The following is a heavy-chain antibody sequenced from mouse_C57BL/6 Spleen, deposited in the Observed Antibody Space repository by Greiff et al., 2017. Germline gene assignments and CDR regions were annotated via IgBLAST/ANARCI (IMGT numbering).Heavy chain of an antibody. CDR1: GYSFTDYN. D-gene: IGHD2-4*01. V-gene: IGHV1-39*01. Sequence: EVKLQESGPELVKPGASVKISCKASGYSFTDYNMNWVKQSNGKSLEWIGVINPNYGTTSYNQKFKGKATLTVDQSSSTAYMQLNSLTSEDSAVYYCASERNYEGYWYFDVWGTGTTVTVSS. J-gene: IGHJ1*03. CDR2: INPNYGTT. CDR3: ASERNYEGYWYFDV.